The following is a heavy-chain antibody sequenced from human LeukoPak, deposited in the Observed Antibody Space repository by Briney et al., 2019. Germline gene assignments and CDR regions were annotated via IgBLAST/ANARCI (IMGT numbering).Heavy chain of an antibody. CDR3: VKGGIVVLISAFDI. J-gene: IGHJ3*02. Sequence: AMLWVXXAXGKGXXXXXTIXXXXGXXXXAXYVKGRFXISRDNSKNTLYLQMSSLRAEDTAVXYCVKGGIVVLISAFDIWGQGTMVTVSS. CDR1: A. D-gene: IGHD3-22*01. V-gene: IGHV3-64D*06. CDR2: IXXXXGXX.